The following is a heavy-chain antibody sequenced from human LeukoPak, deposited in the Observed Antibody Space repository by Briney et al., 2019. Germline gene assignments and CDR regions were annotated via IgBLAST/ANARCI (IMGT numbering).Heavy chain of an antibody. J-gene: IGHJ4*02. CDR2: ISYNEADS. CDR3: ARGREWELLSSFDS. Sequence: GGSLRLSCTASGFTFRIHAIHWVRQAPGKGLEGVALISYNEADSYYADSVRGRFTISRDNSKDTVYLHMSSLRPEDTAVYYCARGREWELLSSFDSWGQGTQVAVSS. CDR1: GFTFRIHA. V-gene: IGHV3-30*03. D-gene: IGHD1-26*01.